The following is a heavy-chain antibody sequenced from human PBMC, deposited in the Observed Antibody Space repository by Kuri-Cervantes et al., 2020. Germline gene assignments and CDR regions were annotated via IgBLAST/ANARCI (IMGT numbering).Heavy chain of an antibody. CDR1: GFTVSSNY. J-gene: IGHJ6*02. V-gene: IGHV3-21*01. CDR2: ISSSSSYI. CDR3: ARMGIVDTAMVLIHYYYGMDV. D-gene: IGHD5-18*01. Sequence: GESLKISCAASGFTVSSNYMSWVRQAPGKGLEWVSSISSSSSYIYYADSVKGRFTISRDNAKNSLYLQMNSLRAEDTAVYYCARMGIVDTAMVLIHYYYGMDVWGQGTTVTVSS.